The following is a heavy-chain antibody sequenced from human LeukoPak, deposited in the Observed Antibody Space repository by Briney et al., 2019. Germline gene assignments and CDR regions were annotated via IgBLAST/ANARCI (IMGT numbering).Heavy chain of an antibody. CDR1: GGAFSGYY. D-gene: IGHD3-3*01. Sequence: KPSETLSPNCAVHGGAFSGYYWSWIRQPPGKGLEWIGEINHSGSTNYNPSLKSRVTISVDTSKNQFSLKLSSVTAADTAVYYCARGPRYYDFWSGYQNWFDPWGQGTLVTVSS. J-gene: IGHJ5*02. CDR3: ARGPRYYDFWSGYQNWFDP. V-gene: IGHV4-34*01. CDR2: INHSGST.